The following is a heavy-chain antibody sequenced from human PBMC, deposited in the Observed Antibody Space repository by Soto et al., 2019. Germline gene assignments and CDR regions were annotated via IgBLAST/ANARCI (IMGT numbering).Heavy chain of an antibody. CDR1: GFTFDDYA. D-gene: IGHD5-12*01. V-gene: IGHV3-9*01. Sequence: EVQLVESGGGLVQPGRSLRLSCAASGFTFDDYAMHWVRQAPGKGLEWVSGISWNSGSIGYADSVKGRFTISRDNAKNSLYLQMNSLRAEDTALYYCAKDIRAGMAKITGYYWGQGTLVTVSS. J-gene: IGHJ4*02. CDR2: ISWNSGSI. CDR3: AKDIRAGMAKITGYY.